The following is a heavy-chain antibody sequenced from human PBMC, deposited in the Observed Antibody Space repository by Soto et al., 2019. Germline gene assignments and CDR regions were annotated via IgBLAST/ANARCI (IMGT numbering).Heavy chain of an antibody. CDR1: GGSISGSDYN. J-gene: IGHJ4*02. CDR3: ARHRQWLLLPDY. CDR2: IYYSGNT. Sequence: QLQLQESGPGLVKPSETLSLTCTVSGGSISGSDYNWGWIRQPPGKGLEWIGSIYYSGNTYYNPSLKSRATISVDTSNNQFSLKLSSVTAADTAVYYCARHRQWLLLPDYWGQGTLVTVSS. V-gene: IGHV4-39*01. D-gene: IGHD6-19*01.